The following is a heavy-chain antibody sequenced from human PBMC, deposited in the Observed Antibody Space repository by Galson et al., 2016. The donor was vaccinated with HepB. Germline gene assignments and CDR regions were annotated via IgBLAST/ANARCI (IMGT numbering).Heavy chain of an antibody. CDR1: GFIFTSYA. CDR3: ARDVGDYYGSGSFRFDY. J-gene: IGHJ4*02. CDR2: VSAYNDVT. V-gene: IGHV1-18*01. D-gene: IGHD3-10*01. Sequence: VKVSCKASGFIFTSYAFTWVRQAPGQGLEWMGWVSAYNDVTNYAQRFQGRVSMTTDTATSTAYMELRGLRFDDTALYYCARDVGDYYGSGSFRFDYWGQGTLVTVSS.